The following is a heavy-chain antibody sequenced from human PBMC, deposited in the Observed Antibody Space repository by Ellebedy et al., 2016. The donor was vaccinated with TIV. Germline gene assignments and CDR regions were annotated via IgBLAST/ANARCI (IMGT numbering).Heavy chain of an antibody. D-gene: IGHD3-10*01. CDR1: GGTFSSYA. J-gene: IGHJ4*02. V-gene: IGHV1-69*04. Sequence: SVKVSCXASGGTFSSYAISWVRQAPGQGLEWMGRIIPILGIANYAQKFQGRVTITADKSTSTAYMELNSLRAEDTAVYYCARGARLRPLLWFGEKALFPYFDYWGQGTLVTVSS. CDR3: ARGARLRPLLWFGEKALFPYFDY. CDR2: IIPILGIA.